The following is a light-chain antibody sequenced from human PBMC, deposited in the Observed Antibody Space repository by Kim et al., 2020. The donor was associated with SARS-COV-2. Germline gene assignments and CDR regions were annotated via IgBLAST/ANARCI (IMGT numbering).Light chain of an antibody. J-gene: IGKJ1*01. CDR3: QQTYSTLTCT. V-gene: IGKV1-39*01. CDR2: AAS. CDR1: QSISTY. Sequence: DIQMTQSPSSLSASVGDRVTITCRASQSISTYLNWYQQKPGKAPNVLIYAASSLQSGVPSRFSGSGSGTDFTLTISSLQPEDFATYYCQQTYSTLTCTFGQGTKVDIK.